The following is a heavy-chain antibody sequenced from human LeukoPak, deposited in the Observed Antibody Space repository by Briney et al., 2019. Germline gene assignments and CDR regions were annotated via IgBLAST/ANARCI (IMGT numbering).Heavy chain of an antibody. J-gene: IGHJ5*02. CDR2: IYYSGST. Sequence: SETLSLTCTVSGGSISSSSYYWGWIRQPPGKGLEWIGSIYYSGSTYYNPSLKSRVTISVDTSKNQFSLKLSSVTAADTAVYYCARGVNWIDPWGQGTLVTVSS. CDR1: GGSISSSSYY. CDR3: ARGVNWIDP. V-gene: IGHV4-39*07. D-gene: IGHD6-13*01.